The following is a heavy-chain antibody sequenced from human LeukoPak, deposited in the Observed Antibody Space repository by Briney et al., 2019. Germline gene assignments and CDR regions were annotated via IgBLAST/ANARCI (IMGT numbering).Heavy chain of an antibody. D-gene: IGHD5-18*01. V-gene: IGHV4-59*01. J-gene: IGHJ4*02. Sequence: SETLSLTCTVSGGSISSYYWSWIRQPPGKGLEWIGYIYYSGSTNCNPSLKSRVTISVDTSKNRFSLKLSSVTAADTAVYYCARGTAMVTGIDYWGQGTLVTVSS. CDR1: GGSISSYY. CDR2: IYYSGST. CDR3: ARGTAMVTGIDY.